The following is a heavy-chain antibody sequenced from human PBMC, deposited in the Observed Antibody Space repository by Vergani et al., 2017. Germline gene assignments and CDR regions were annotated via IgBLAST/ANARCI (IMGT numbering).Heavy chain of an antibody. CDR3: ARYAPFVPAASFDY. V-gene: IGHV4-39*01. J-gene: IGHJ4*02. CDR2: MDYSGST. Sequence: QVQLQESGPGLVKPSETLSLTCTVSGDSVISTDYHWGWIRQPPGKGLEWIGSMDYSGSTSYNPSLESRISISFETPKNQFSLRLTSVTAADTAVYYCARYAPFVPAASFDYWGQGTLVTVSS. CDR1: GDSVISTDYH. D-gene: IGHD2-2*01.